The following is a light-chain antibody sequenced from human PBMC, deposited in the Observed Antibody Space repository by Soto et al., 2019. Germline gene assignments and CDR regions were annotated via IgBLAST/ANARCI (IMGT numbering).Light chain of an antibody. J-gene: IGKJ1*01. CDR2: GAS. Sequence: TQSPATLSVTQGERATLSCRASQSVXSNLAWYQQKPGQAPRVLIXGASTRATGIPARFSGSGSGKESTLTISSLRSAYFAAYYCQHYNKRPPRTFGQGTRLDI. CDR3: QHYNKRPPRT. CDR1: QSVXSN. V-gene: IGKV3-15*01.